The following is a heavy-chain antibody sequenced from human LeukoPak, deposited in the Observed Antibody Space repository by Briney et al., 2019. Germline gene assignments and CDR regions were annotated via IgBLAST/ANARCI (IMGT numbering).Heavy chain of an antibody. D-gene: IGHD2-15*01. CDR2: ISRDSRVS. J-gene: IGHJ6*02. CDR1: GFTFDDYA. V-gene: IGHV3-9*01. Sequence: GRSLRLSCAASGFTFDDYAMHWVRQPPGKGLGWVAGISRDSRVSGYADSVKGRFTISRDSGEKFVYLQMNSLRTEDTALYYCAKVIAHLSYAMDVWGQGTTVTVSS. CDR3: AKVIAHLSYAMDV.